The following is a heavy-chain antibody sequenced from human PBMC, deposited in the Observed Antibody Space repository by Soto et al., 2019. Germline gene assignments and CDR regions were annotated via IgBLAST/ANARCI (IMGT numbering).Heavy chain of an antibody. CDR3: ARDRVAWLHAFDI. CDR1: GYTFTSYG. J-gene: IGHJ3*02. CDR2: ISAYNGNT. V-gene: IGHV1-18*01. D-gene: IGHD2-15*01. Sequence: ASVKVSCKASGYTFTSYGSSWVRQAPGQGLEWMGWISAYNGNTNYAQKLQGRVTMTTDTSTSTAYMELRSLRSDDTAVYYCARDRVAWLHAFDIWGQGTMVAVSS.